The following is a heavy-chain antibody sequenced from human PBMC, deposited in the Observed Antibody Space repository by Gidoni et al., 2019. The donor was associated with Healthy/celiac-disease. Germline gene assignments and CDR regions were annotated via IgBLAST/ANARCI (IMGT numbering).Heavy chain of an antibody. J-gene: IGHJ4*02. V-gene: IGHV4-34*01. Sequence: QVQLQQWGAGLLKPSETLSLTCAVYGGSFSGYYWSWIRQPPGKGLEWIGEINHSGSTNYNPSLKSRVTISVDTSKNQFSLKLSSVTAADTAVYYCARRVGYGSGSYRDYWGQGTLVTVSS. CDR1: GGSFSGYY. CDR2: INHSGST. CDR3: ARRVGYGSGSYRDY. D-gene: IGHD3-10*01.